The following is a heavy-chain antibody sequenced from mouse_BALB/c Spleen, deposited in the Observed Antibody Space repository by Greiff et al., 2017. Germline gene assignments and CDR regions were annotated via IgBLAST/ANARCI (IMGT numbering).Heavy chain of an antibody. V-gene: IGHV5-6-5*01. CDR3: ARGHDYGQAWFAY. D-gene: IGHD2-4*01. CDR2: ISSGGST. CDR1: GFTFSSYA. J-gene: IGHJ3*01. Sequence: EVMLVESGGGLVKPGGSLKLSCAASGFTFSSYAMSWVRQTPEKRLEWVASISSGGSTYYPDSVKGRFTISRDNARNILYLQMSSLRSEDTAMYYCARGHDYGQAWFAYWGQGTLVTVSA.